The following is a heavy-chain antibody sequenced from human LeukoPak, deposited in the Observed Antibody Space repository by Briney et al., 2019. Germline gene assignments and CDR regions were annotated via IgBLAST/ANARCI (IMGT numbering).Heavy chain of an antibody. V-gene: IGHV1-69*05. CDR3: ASSSYGSGRKKYFDY. Sequence: SVKVSCKASGGTFSSYAISWVRQAPGQGLEWMGGIIPIFGTANYAQKFQGRVTITTDESTSTAYMELSSLRSEDTAVYYCASSSYGSGRKKYFDYWGQGTLVTVSS. CDR1: GGTFSSYA. D-gene: IGHD3-10*01. CDR2: IIPIFGTA. J-gene: IGHJ4*02.